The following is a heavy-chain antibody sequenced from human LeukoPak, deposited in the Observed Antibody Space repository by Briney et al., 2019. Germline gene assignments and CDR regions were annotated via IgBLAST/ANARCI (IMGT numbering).Heavy chain of an antibody. CDR1: GGSISSYY. CDR3: AGSEAYYFDY. CDR2: IYYSGGT. V-gene: IGHV4-59*01. J-gene: IGHJ4*02. Sequence: SETLSLTCTVSGGSISSYYWSWIRQPPGKGLEWVGYIYYSGGTNYNPSLKSRVTISVDTSKNQFSLKLSSVTAADTAVYYCAGSEAYYFDYWGQGTLVTVSS.